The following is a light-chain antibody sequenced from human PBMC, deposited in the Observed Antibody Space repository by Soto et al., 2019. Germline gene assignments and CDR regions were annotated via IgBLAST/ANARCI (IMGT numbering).Light chain of an antibody. J-gene: IGLJ1*01. CDR1: SSDVGSYNR. Sequence: QSVLTQPPSVSGSPGQSVTISCTGTSSDVGSYNRVSWYQQPPGTAHKLMIYEVSNRPSGVPDRFSGSKSGNTASLTISGLQAEDEADYYCSSYTRSSTYVFGTGTKLTVL. V-gene: IGLV2-18*02. CDR2: EVS. CDR3: SSYTRSSTYV.